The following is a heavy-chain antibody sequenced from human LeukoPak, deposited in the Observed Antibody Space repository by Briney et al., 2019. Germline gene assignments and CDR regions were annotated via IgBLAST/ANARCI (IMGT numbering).Heavy chain of an antibody. D-gene: IGHD3-10*01. CDR3: ARHNPYGSGSSNWFDP. Sequence: PSETLSLTCAVYGGSFSGYYWSWIRQPPGKGLEWIGEINHSGSTNYNPSLKSRVTISVDTSKNQFSLKLSSVTAADTAVYYRARHNPYGSGSSNWFDPWGQGALVTVSS. V-gene: IGHV4-34*01. CDR1: GGSFSGYY. J-gene: IGHJ5*02. CDR2: INHSGST.